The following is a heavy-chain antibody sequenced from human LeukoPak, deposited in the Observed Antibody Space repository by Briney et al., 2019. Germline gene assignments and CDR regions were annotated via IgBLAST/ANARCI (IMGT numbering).Heavy chain of an antibody. CDR1: AGSSTSYY. CDR2: IYDSGST. Sequence: SETLSLTCTVSAGSSTSYYWSWIRQPPGKGLEWIGYIYDSGSTNYNPSLKSRVTISVDTSKNQFSLKLRSVTAADTAVYYCARHHVEYNWFDPWGQGTLVTVSS. J-gene: IGHJ5*02. D-gene: IGHD2-15*01. V-gene: IGHV4-59*08. CDR3: ARHHVEYNWFDP.